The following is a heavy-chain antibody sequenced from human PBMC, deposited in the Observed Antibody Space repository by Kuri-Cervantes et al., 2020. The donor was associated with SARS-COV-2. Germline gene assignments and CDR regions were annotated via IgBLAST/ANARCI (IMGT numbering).Heavy chain of an antibody. CDR2: IIPIFGTA. J-gene: IGHJ6*03. V-gene: IGHV1-69*05. D-gene: IGHD6-19*01. CDR3: ASGYSSGSHYYYYYMDV. Sequence: SVKVSCKAPGGTFSSYAISWVRQAPGQGLEWMGGIIPIFGTANYAQKFQGRVTITTDESTSTAYMELSSLRSEDTAVYYCASGYSSGSHYYYYYMDVWGKGTTVTVSS. CDR1: GGTFSSYA.